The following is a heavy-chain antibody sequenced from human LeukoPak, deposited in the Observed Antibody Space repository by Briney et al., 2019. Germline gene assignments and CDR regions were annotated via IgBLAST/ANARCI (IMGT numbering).Heavy chain of an antibody. D-gene: IGHD3-3*01. CDR1: GFTFSSYG. Sequence: GGSLRLSCAASGFTFSSYGMHWVRQAPGKGLECVTVIWYDGSNKYYADSVKGRFTISRDNSKNTLYLQMNRLRAEDTAVYYCARGRGVIEVVIPFDYWGQGTLVTVSS. CDR3: ARGRGVIEVVIPFDY. V-gene: IGHV3-33*08. CDR2: IWYDGSNK. J-gene: IGHJ4*02.